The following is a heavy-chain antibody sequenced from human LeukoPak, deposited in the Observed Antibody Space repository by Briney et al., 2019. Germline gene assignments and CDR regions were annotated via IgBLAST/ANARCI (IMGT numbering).Heavy chain of an antibody. CDR1: GGSMSSSSYY. D-gene: IGHD3-22*01. CDR3: ARRYHDYYDSSGYFDY. CDR2: MYYKGNT. V-gene: IGHV4-39*07. J-gene: IGHJ4*02. Sequence: SETLSLTCTVSGGSMSSSSYYWGWIRQTPGKGLEWIGSMYYKGNTYYNPSLKSRVTISLNTSKNLFSLKLSSVTAADTAVYYCARRYHDYYDSSGYFDYWGQGTLVTVSS.